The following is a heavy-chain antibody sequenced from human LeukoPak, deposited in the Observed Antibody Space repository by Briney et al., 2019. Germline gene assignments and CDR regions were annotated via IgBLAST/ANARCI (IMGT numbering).Heavy chain of an antibody. J-gene: IGHJ6*03. D-gene: IGHD3-22*01. V-gene: IGHV1-18*01. CDR1: GYTFASYG. Sequence: ASVKVSCKASGYTFASYGISWVRQAPGQGLEWMGWISAYNGNTNYAQKLQGRVTMTTDTSTSTAYMELRSLRSDDTAVYYCARRDGNSSGYYFEAYYYYYMDVWGKGTTVTVSS. CDR2: ISAYNGNT. CDR3: ARRDGNSSGYYFEAYYYYYMDV.